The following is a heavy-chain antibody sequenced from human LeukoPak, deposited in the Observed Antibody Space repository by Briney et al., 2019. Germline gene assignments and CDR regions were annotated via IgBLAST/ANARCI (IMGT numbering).Heavy chain of an antibody. Sequence: PSETLSLTCTVSGGSISSYYWGWIRQPPGKGLEWIGYIYYSGSTNYNPSLKSRVTISVDTSKNQFSLKLSSVTAADTAVYYCARSLPDYYYYMDVWGKGTTVTVSS. V-gene: IGHV4-59*01. CDR3: ARSLPDYYYYMDV. CDR1: GGSISSYY. CDR2: IYYSGST. J-gene: IGHJ6*03.